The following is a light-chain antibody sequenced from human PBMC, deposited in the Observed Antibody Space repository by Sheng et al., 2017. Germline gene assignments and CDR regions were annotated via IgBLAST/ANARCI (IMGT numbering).Light chain of an antibody. Sequence: DIQLTQSPSFLSASVGDRVTITCRASQGIRTHLAWYQQKSGKAPKLLFYAAATSPGGVPSRFSGSGSGTEFTLTISTLQPEDFATYYCQQLNSYPRTFGQGPNGGNQT. V-gene: IGKV1-9*01. CDR1: QGIRTH. CDR2: AAA. CDR3: QQLNSYPRT. J-gene: IGKJ1*01.